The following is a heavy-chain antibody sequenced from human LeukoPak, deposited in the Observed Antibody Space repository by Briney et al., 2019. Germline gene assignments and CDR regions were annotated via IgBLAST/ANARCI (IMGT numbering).Heavy chain of an antibody. CDR1: GGSFSDYY. CDR3: ARHYYYDSSGYYSFDY. Sequence: LSLTCAVYGGSFSDYYMSWIRQAPGKGLEWVSYISSSGSTIYYADSVKGRFTISRDNAKNSLYLQMNSLRAEDTAVYYCARHYYYDSSGYYSFDYWGQGTLVTVSS. D-gene: IGHD3-22*01. CDR2: ISSSGSTI. V-gene: IGHV3-11*01. J-gene: IGHJ4*02.